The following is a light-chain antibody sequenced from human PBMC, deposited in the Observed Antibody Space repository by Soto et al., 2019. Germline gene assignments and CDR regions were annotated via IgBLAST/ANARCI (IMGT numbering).Light chain of an antibody. V-gene: IGKV3-20*01. J-gene: IGKJ4*01. CDR3: QQYQSLT. Sequence: IVLTQSPAILALSPGDRATLYCRASQSVSSSYLAWYQHKPGQAPRLLIHGASSRVTGIPDRFSGSGSGTDFTLTITRLEPEDFAVYYCQQYQSLTVGGGTTGDIK. CDR1: QSVSSSY. CDR2: GAS.